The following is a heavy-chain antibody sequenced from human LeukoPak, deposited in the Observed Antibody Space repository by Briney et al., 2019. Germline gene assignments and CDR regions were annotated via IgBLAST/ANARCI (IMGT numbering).Heavy chain of an antibody. J-gene: IGHJ6*02. Sequence: SETLSLTCTVSGASINKYYWNWVRQPPGKGLDWPGYFFYSGSTRYNPSLKSRVTISGDMSNNQFSLRLTSLTAADTAVYYCARNAGTKDYYYGMDVWGQGTTVIVSS. V-gene: IGHV4-59*08. CDR3: ARNAGTKDYYYGMDV. CDR2: FFYSGST. D-gene: IGHD2-2*01. CDR1: GASINKYY.